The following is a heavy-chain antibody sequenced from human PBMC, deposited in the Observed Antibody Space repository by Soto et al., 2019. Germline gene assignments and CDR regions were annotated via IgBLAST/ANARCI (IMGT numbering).Heavy chain of an antibody. J-gene: IGHJ4*02. D-gene: IGHD5-18*01. CDR1: GYRFTTHY. CDR2: MNVHTDDT. V-gene: IGHV1-2*06. Sequence: VQVTCKAAGYRFTTHYLHCVVRPPFRWLEGMVLMNVHTDDTTYANQFQGRVTMTKNTSIRTAYLDVSSVKFADTAMYYCARDGNFALRGYSYRFDFWGQGTLVTVSS. CDR3: ARDGNFALRGYSYRFDF.